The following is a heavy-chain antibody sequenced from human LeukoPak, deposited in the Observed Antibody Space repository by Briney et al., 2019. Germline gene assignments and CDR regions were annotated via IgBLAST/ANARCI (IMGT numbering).Heavy chain of an antibody. Sequence: ASVKVSCKASGYXFSPYKIHWVRQAPGQGLEWMGLINPNSAGTNYAQKFQGRVTMTRDTSISTAYLELNSLRSDDTAVYYCARGRSGSYEYWGQGTLVTVSS. CDR2: INPNSAGT. CDR3: ARGRSGSYEY. D-gene: IGHD1-26*01. CDR1: GYXFSPYK. V-gene: IGHV1-2*02. J-gene: IGHJ4*02.